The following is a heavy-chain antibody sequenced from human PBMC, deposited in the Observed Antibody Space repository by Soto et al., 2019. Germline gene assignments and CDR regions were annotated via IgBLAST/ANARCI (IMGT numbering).Heavy chain of an antibody. J-gene: IGHJ4*02. CDR3: SRVDPGETSPFDH. CDR1: GYIFTSYY. Sequence: ASVKVSCKASGYIFTSYYLHWVRQAPGQGLEWMGWINPFDGSRMFAQSFQGRVTMTRDTSTSTVYMEVSSLRSEDTAVYYCSRVDPGETSPFDHWGQGTLVTVS. V-gene: IGHV1-46*03. CDR2: INPFDGSR. D-gene: IGHD3-10*01.